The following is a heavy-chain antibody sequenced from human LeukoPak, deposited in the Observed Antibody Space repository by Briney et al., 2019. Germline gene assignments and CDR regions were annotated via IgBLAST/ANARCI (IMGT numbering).Heavy chain of an antibody. J-gene: IGHJ5*02. CDR3: ARDSPRGHIGDP. Sequence: SGTLSLTCTVSGGSISGDYWSWIRQPPGKGLEWIGHISYSGITNYKPSLKSRVTISTDTSKNQVSLKLKSVTAADTAVYYCARDSPRGHIGDPWGQGTLVTVSS. CDR2: ISYSGIT. CDR1: GGSISGDY. V-gene: IGHV4-59*01. D-gene: IGHD3-10*01.